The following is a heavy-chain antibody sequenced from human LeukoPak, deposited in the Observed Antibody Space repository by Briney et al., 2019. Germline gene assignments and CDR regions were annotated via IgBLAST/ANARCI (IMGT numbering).Heavy chain of an antibody. CDR3: AKDPSLGNNYFDF. J-gene: IGHJ4*02. D-gene: IGHD7-27*01. V-gene: IGHV3-30*18. CDR1: GFTFSYSG. Sequence: GRSLRLSCAASGFTFSYSGMHWVRQAPGKGLEWVAGVSYDGRNKYYGDSVKGRFTISRDNSKKTIFPEMNSLRREDTAVYYCAKDPSLGNNYFDFWGQGTPVTVSS. CDR2: VSYDGRNK.